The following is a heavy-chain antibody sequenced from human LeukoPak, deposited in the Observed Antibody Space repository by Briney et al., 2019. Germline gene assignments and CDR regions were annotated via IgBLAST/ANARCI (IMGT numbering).Heavy chain of an antibody. D-gene: IGHD4-17*01. Sequence: GGSLRLSCAAAGFTISSYGMHWGRQAPGRGLERVAVIWYDGSNKYYPYSVKGRFTISRDNSKNTLHLQISSLRADDTAVYYGATSYGDYGRHNDYWGQGTLVTVSS. V-gene: IGHV3-33*01. J-gene: IGHJ4*02. CDR2: IWYDGSNK. CDR1: GFTISSYG. CDR3: ATSYGDYGRHNDY.